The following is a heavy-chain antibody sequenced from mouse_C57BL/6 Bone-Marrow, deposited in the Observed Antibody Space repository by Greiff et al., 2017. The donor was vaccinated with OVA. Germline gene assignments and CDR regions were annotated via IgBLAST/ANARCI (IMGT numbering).Heavy chain of an antibody. CDR2: IYPGSGNT. CDR1: GYTFTDYY. CDR3: ARWAY. J-gene: IGHJ3*01. Sequence: QVQLQQSGAELVRPGASVKLSCKASGYTFTDYYINWVKQRPGQGLEWIARIYPGSGNTYYNEKFKGKATLTADKSSSTAYMQLSSLTSEDSAVYFCARWAYWGQGTLVTVSA. V-gene: IGHV1-76*01.